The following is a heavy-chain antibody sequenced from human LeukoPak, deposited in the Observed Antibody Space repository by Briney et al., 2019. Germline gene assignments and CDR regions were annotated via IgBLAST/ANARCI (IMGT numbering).Heavy chain of an antibody. V-gene: IGHV4-59*01. CDR3: ARELPSTGNWFDP. Sequence: SETLSLTCNISGVPISDYYWSWIRLAPRGGLEWIGYMYYSGDSNSNPSLEGRVTMSADSSTNQFSLRLTSVTAADTAIYYCARELPSTGNWFDPWGQGILVTVSS. CDR2: MYYSGDS. CDR1: GVPISDYY. D-gene: IGHD1-14*01. J-gene: IGHJ5*02.